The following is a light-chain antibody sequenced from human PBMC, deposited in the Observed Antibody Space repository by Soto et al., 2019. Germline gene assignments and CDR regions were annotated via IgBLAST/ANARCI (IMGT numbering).Light chain of an antibody. CDR3: GLNVGLNTYV. J-gene: IGLJ1*01. CDR1: SSDVGTYNL. Sequence: QSALTQPASVSGSPGQSITISCTGTSSDVGTYNLVSWYQQHPGKVPKLIIYEVFKRPSGISNRFSGSKSGNTASLTISGLQAEDEAFYQCGLNVGLNTYVFGTGTKLTVL. V-gene: IGLV2-23*02. CDR2: EVF.